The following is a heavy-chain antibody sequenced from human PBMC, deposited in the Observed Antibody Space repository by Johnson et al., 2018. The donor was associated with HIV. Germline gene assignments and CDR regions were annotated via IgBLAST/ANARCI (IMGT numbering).Heavy chain of an antibody. Sequence: VQLVESGGGVVQPGRSLRLSCAASGFTFSSNAIHWVRQAPGKGLEWVANIKQDGSEKYYVDSVKGRFTISRDNAKNSLYLQMNSLRAEDTAVYYCAREGNYYDSSSHAFDIWGQGTMVTVSS. CDR3: AREGNYYDSSSHAFDI. V-gene: IGHV3-7*01. CDR2: IKQDGSEK. CDR1: GFTFSSNA. J-gene: IGHJ3*02. D-gene: IGHD3-22*01.